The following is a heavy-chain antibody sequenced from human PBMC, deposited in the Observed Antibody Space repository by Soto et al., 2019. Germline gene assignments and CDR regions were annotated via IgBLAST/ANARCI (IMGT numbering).Heavy chain of an antibody. V-gene: IGHV3-73*02. Sequence: EVQLVESGGGLVQPGGSLKLSCAASGFTFSGSAMHWVRQASGKGLEWVGRIRSKANSYATAYAASVKGRFTISRDDSKNTAYLQMNSLKTEDTAVYYCTRHHWGSGSYLDYWGQGTLVTVSS. CDR1: GFTFSGSA. D-gene: IGHD3-10*01. CDR3: TRHHWGSGSYLDY. J-gene: IGHJ4*02. CDR2: IRSKANSYAT.